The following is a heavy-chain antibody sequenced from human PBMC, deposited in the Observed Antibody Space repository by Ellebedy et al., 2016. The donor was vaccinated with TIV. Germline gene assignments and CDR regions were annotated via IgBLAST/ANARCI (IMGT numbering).Heavy chain of an antibody. D-gene: IGHD2-2*01. CDR3: PKRAGATPAGRAFDI. J-gene: IGHJ3*02. Sequence: DSVKVRFAISRDNSKNTLYLQMNSLRAEDTALYYCPKRAGATPAGRAFDIWGQGTMVTVSS. V-gene: IGHV3-23*01.